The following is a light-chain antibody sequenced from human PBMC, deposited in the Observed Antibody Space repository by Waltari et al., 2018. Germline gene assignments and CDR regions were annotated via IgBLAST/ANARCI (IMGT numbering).Light chain of an antibody. CDR2: TNN. CDR3: AAWDDSLSGMV. Sequence: QSVLTQPPSAAGTPGQRVPISCSGSSSSIGSNYLYWYQQLPGTAPKLLIYTNNQRPSGVPDRFSDSKSGTSASLVISGLRSEDEADYYCAAWDDSLSGMVFGGGTKLTVL. CDR1: SSSIGSNY. V-gene: IGLV1-47*02. J-gene: IGLJ2*01.